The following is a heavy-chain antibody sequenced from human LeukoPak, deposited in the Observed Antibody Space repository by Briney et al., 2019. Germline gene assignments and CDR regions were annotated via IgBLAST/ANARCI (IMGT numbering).Heavy chain of an antibody. D-gene: IGHD4-17*01. V-gene: IGHV1-2*02. CDR3: ARDRTTVTTGYYGMDV. J-gene: IGHJ6*02. CDR2: INPNTGVT. CDR1: GYTFTGYY. Sequence: ASVKVSCKASGYTFTGYYMHWVRQAPGQGLEWMGWINPNTGVTNYAQKFQGRVTLTRDTSIITAYMELTRLRSDDTAMYYCARDRTTVTTGYYGMDVWGQGTTLAVSS.